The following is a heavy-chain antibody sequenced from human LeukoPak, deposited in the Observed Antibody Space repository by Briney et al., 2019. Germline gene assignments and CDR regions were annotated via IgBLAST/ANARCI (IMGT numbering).Heavy chain of an antibody. CDR1: GYIFTNYG. CDR2: ISAHNGNT. Sequence: ASVKVSCRSSGYIFTNYGISWVRQAPGQGLEWMGWISAHNGNTKYAQKLQDRVSMTTDTSTTTTYMELRGLSSDDTAVYYCARDGGGTHWGYSGENFDYWGQGTLVTVSS. J-gene: IGHJ4*02. CDR3: ARDGGGTHWGYSGENFDY. V-gene: IGHV1-18*01. D-gene: IGHD7-27*01.